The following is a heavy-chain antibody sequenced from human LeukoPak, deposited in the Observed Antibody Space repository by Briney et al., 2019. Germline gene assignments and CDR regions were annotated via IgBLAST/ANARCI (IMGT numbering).Heavy chain of an antibody. D-gene: IGHD3-3*01. V-gene: IGHV1-8*01. Sequence: ASVKVSCKASGYTFTSYDINWVRQATGQGLEWVGWMNPNSGNTGYAQKFQGRVTMTRNTSISTAYMELSSLRSEDTAVYNCASPTGYDFWSGYYNDYYYYGMDVWGQGTTVTVSS. J-gene: IGHJ6*02. CDR3: ASPTGYDFWSGYYNDYYYYGMDV. CDR2: MNPNSGNT. CDR1: GYTFTSYD.